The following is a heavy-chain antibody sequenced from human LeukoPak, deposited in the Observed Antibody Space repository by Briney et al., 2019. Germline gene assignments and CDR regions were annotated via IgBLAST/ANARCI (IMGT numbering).Heavy chain of an antibody. CDR2: ISGSGGST. CDR1: GFTFSSYA. D-gene: IGHD1-26*01. CDR3: AKASGSYPYYYYGMDG. V-gene: IGHV3-23*01. Sequence: GSPRLSCAASGFTFSSYAMSWVRQAPGKGLEWVSAISGSGGSTYYADSVKGRFTISRDNSKNTLYLQMNSLRAEDTAVYYCAKASGSYPYYYYGMDGWGQGTTVTVSS. J-gene: IGHJ6*02.